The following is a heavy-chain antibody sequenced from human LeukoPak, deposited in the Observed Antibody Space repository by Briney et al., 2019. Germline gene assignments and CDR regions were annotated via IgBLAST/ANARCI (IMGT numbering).Heavy chain of an antibody. CDR2: IKEDGSET. Sequence: GGSLRLSCVASAFAFSSNWMSWVRQAPGKGLEWVASIKEDGSETYYVDSVKGRFTIPRDNAKNSLYLQMNSLRAEDTAVYYCARNLHRRYYLPDSGGQGTLVTVSS. CDR3: ARNLHRRYYLPDS. CDR1: AFAFSSNW. D-gene: IGHD1-26*01. J-gene: IGHJ5*01. V-gene: IGHV3-7*04.